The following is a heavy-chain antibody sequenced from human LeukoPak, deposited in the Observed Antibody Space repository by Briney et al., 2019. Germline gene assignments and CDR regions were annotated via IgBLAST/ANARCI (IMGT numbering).Heavy chain of an antibody. Sequence: NASQTLSLTCTVSGGSISSGGYYWSWIRQHPGEGLEWIGYIYYSGSTYYNPSLKSRVTISVDTSKNQFSLKLSSVTAADTAVYYCARDSIAAAGTTYGMDVWGQGTTVTVSS. CDR2: IYYSGST. CDR3: ARDSIAAAGTTYGMDV. CDR1: GGSISSGGYY. J-gene: IGHJ6*02. V-gene: IGHV4-31*03. D-gene: IGHD6-13*01.